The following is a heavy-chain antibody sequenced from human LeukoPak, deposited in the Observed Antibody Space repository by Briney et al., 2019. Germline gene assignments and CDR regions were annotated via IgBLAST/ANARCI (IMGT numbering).Heavy chain of an antibody. J-gene: IGHJ3*02. CDR3: ARDVRGSGPFKDDAFDI. D-gene: IGHD3-10*01. V-gene: IGHV3-53*01. Sequence: GGSLRLSCAASGFTASSNYMSWVRQAPGKGLEWVSVIYSGGSTYYADSVKGRFTISRDNSKNTLSLQMNSLRAEDTAVYYCARDVRGSGPFKDDAFDIWGQGTMVTVSS. CDR1: GFTASSNY. CDR2: IYSGGST.